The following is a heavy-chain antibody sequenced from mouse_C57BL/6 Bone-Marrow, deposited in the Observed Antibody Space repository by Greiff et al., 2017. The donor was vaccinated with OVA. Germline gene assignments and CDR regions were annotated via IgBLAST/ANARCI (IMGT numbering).Heavy chain of an antibody. Sequence: EVKLQQSGPELVKPGASVKISCKASGYSFTDYNMNWVKQSNGKSLEWIGVINPNYGTTSFNQKFKGKATLTVDQSSSTAYMQLNSLTSEDSAVYYCAFYYGSSYRYFDVWGTGTTVTVSS. V-gene: IGHV1-39*01. CDR2: INPNYGTT. D-gene: IGHD1-1*01. CDR3: AFYYGSSYRYFDV. J-gene: IGHJ1*03. CDR1: GYSFTDYN.